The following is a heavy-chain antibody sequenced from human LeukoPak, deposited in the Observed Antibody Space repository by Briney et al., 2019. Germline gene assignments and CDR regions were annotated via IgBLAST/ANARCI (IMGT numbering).Heavy chain of an antibody. CDR1: GFTFGDYA. J-gene: IGHJ4*02. Sequence: PGGSLRLSCTASGFTFGDYAMSWVRQAPGKGLEWVGFIRSKAYGGTTEYAASVKGRFTISRDDSKSIAYLQMNSLKTEDTAVYCCTRYRDIVVVPAAIVDYWGQGTLVTVSS. CDR2: IRSKAYGGTT. D-gene: IGHD2-2*01. CDR3: TRYRDIVVVPAAIVDY. V-gene: IGHV3-49*04.